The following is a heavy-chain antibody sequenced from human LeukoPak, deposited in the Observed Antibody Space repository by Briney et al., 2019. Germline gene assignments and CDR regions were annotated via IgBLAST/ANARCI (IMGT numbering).Heavy chain of an antibody. J-gene: IGHJ5*02. D-gene: IGHD3-9*01. CDR3: ARLDILTGYQGFDP. CDR1: GYSFTSFW. Sequence: GESPKISCKGSGYSFTSFWHGWVRQIPGKGLEWMGIIYPGDSDTRYSPSFQGQVTISADKSISTAYLQWSSLKASDTAMYYCARLDILTGYQGFDPWGQGTLVTVSS. V-gene: IGHV5-51*01. CDR2: IYPGDSDT.